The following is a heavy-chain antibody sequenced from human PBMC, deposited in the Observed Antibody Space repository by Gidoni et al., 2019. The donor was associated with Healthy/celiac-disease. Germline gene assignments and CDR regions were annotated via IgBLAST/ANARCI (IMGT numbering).Heavy chain of an antibody. J-gene: IGHJ6*02. CDR1: GYSCTSYW. D-gene: IGHD6-13*01. CDR2: IYPGDSDT. Sequence: EVQLVQSGAEVKKPGESLKISCKGSGYSCTSYWIGWVRQMPGKGLEWMGIIYPGDSDTRYSPSFQGQVTISADKSISTAYLQWSSLKASDTAMYYCARHAAGNYYYYGMDVWGQGTTVTVSS. V-gene: IGHV5-51*01. CDR3: ARHAAGNYYYYGMDV.